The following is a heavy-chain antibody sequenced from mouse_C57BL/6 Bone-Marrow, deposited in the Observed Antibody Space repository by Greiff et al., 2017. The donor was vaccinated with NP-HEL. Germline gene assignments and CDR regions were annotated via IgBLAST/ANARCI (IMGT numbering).Heavy chain of an antibody. D-gene: IGHD2-1*01. CDR1: GYTFTSYW. V-gene: IGHV1-69*01. Sequence: VQLQQSGAELVMPGASVKLSCKASGYTFTSYWMHWVKQRPGQGLEWIGEIDPSDSYTNYNQKFKGKSTLTVDKSSSTAYMQLSSLTSEDSAVYYCGLYYGNHYFDYWGQGTTLTVSS. J-gene: IGHJ2*01. CDR3: GLYYGNHYFDY. CDR2: IDPSDSYT.